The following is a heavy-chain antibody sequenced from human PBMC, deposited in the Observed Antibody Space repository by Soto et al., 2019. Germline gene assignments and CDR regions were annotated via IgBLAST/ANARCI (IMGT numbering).Heavy chain of an antibody. V-gene: IGHV1-3*01. CDR2: INAGNGNT. CDR3: ARDLWGGYVTYYYYYGMDV. D-gene: IGHD5-12*01. CDR1: GYTFTSYA. Sequence: QVQLVQSGAEVKKPGASVKVSCKASGYTFTSYAMDWVRQAPGQRLEWMGWINAGNGNTKYSQKFQGGVTITRDTSASTVYMEQSSLRSEDTAVYYCARDLWGGYVTYYYYYGMDVWGQGTTVTVSS. J-gene: IGHJ6*02.